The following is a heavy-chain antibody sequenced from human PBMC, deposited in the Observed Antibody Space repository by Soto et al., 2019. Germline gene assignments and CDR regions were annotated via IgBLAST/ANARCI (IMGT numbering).Heavy chain of an antibody. Sequence: SETLSLTCTVSGGSISSSSYYWGWIRQPPGKGLEWIGSIYYSGSTYYNPSLKSRVTISVDTSKDQFSLKLSSVTAADTAVYYCACIFSGGYGYGFYYYGMDVWGQGTTVTVSS. CDR1: GGSISSSSYY. V-gene: IGHV4-39*01. CDR3: ACIFSGGYGYGFYYYGMDV. CDR2: IYYSGST. J-gene: IGHJ6*02. D-gene: IGHD5-18*01.